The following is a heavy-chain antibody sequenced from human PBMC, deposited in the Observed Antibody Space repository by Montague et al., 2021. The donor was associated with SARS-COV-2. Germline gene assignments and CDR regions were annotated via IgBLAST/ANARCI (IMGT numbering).Heavy chain of an antibody. CDR1: GGSISSQTSC. Sequence: SETLSFTCTVSGGSISSQTSCWGWVRLPPGKGLEWIGSICYSGMAHYTPSLKSRLIISLDTSKTHVSLKLRSVTAADTAVYYCASTVDYYAHFDSWGQGTLVSVSS. CDR3: ASTVDYYAHFDS. V-gene: IGHV4-39*07. D-gene: IGHD3-22*01. CDR2: ICYSGMA. J-gene: IGHJ4*02.